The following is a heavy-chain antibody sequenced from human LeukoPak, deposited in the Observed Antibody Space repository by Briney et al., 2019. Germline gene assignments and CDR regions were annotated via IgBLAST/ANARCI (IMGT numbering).Heavy chain of an antibody. CDR1: GGSISSGGYY. CDR2: IYHSGST. Sequence: TLSLTCTVSGGSISSGGYYWSWIRQPPGKGLEWIGYIYHSGSTYYNPSLKSRVTISVDTSKNQFSLKLSSVTAADTAVYYCARLAIRGPFDPWGQGTLVTVSS. V-gene: IGHV4-30-2*01. D-gene: IGHD2-2*02. J-gene: IGHJ5*02. CDR3: ARLAIRGPFDP.